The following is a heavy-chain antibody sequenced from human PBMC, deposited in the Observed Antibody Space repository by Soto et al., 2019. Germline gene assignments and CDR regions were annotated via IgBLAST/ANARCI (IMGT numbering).Heavy chain of an antibody. CDR3: ARDFAGRGPFDP. D-gene: IGHD3-10*01. CDR1: NASISSSY. J-gene: IGHJ5*01. CDR2: VYYTGTT. Sequence: QVQLQESGPGLVKPSETLSLTCSVSNASISSSYWNWIRQPPGKGLEWIGFVYYTGTTKYNPSLKSRVRISVDLSKNEFSLKLTSVTTADTAFYFCARDFAGRGPFDPWGQGTLVTVSS. V-gene: IGHV4-59*01.